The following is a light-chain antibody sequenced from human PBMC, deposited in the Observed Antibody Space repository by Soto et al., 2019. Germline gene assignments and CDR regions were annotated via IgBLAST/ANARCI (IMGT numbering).Light chain of an antibody. CDR2: HAY. V-gene: IGKV1-5*01. J-gene: IGKJ1*01. CDR1: QSISSW. CDR3: QQYNSYPWT. Sequence: DIQMTQSPSTLSASVGDIVTLTCRASQSISSWLAWYQQKPGKAPKRLIYHAYSLESGVPSRFSGSESGTEFTLTIHSLQPDDFATYYCQQYNSYPWTLGQGTKVDIK.